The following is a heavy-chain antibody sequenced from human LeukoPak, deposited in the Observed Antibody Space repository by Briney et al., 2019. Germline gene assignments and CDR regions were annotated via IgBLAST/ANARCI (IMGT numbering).Heavy chain of an antibody. CDR2: IYPGESDT. D-gene: IGHD5-18*01. V-gene: IGHV5-51*01. CDR1: GYSYTSYW. Sequence: GESLKISCKGSGYSYTSYWIGWVRQMPGKGLEWMGIIYPGESDTRYSPSFQGQFTISADKSISTAYLQWSSLKASDTAMYYCGKPRYSYGRDAFDIWGQGTMVTVSS. J-gene: IGHJ3*02. CDR3: GKPRYSYGRDAFDI.